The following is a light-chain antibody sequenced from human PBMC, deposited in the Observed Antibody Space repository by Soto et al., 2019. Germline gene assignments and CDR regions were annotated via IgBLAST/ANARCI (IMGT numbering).Light chain of an antibody. CDR3: HKYNSALWT. Sequence: DIQMTQSPSSLSASVGDRVTITCRASQGISNYLAWYQQKPGKVPKLLIYAASTLQSGVPSRFSGSGSGTDFTLTISSLQPEDVATYYCHKYNSALWTFGQVTKVEIK. V-gene: IGKV1-27*01. J-gene: IGKJ1*01. CDR1: QGISNY. CDR2: AAS.